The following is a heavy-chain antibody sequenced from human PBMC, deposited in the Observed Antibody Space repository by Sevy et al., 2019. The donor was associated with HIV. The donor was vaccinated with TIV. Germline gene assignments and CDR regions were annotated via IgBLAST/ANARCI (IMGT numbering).Heavy chain of an antibody. V-gene: IGHV1-8*01. CDR3: ARGGAYNSVGGSSYGMVV. CDR1: GYTFTSYD. CDR2: MNPNSGNT. J-gene: IGHJ6*02. Sequence: ASVKVSCKASGYTFTSYDINWVRQAAGQGLEWMGSMNPNSGNTGYAQKFQGRVTMTRNTSISTAYMELSSLRSEDTAVYYCARGGAYNSVGGSSYGMVVWGQGTTVTVSS. D-gene: IGHD1-1*01.